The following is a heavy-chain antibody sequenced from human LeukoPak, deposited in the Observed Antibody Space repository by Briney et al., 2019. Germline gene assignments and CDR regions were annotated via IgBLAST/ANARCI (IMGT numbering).Heavy chain of an antibody. J-gene: IGHJ6*03. CDR1: GYTFTGDY. CDR3: ARGFYYMDV. V-gene: IGHV1-2*06. CDR2: INPNSGGT. Sequence: ASVKVSCKASGYTFTGDYMHWGRQAPGQGLEWMGRINPNSGGTNYAQKFQGRVTMTRDPSISTAYMELSRLRSDDTAVYYCARGFYYMDVWAKGTTVTVSS.